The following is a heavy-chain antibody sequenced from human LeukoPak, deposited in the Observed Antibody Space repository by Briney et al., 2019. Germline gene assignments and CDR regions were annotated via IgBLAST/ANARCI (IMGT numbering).Heavy chain of an antibody. CDR2: IYTSGST. J-gene: IGHJ5*02. V-gene: IGHV4-4*07. D-gene: IGHD4-11*01. Sequence: SETLSLTCTVSGGSISSYYWSWIRQPAGKGLEWIGRIYTSGSTNYNPSLKSRVTMSVDTSKNQFSLKLGSVTPAYTAVYYRARVATTVTTYWFDPWGQGTLVTVSS. CDR1: GGSISSYY. CDR3: ARVATTVTTYWFDP.